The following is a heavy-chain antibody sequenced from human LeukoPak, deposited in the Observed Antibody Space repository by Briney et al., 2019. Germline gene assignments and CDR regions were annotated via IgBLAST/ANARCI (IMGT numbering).Heavy chain of an antibody. V-gene: IGHV4-38-2*02. D-gene: IGHD5-12*01. CDR1: GYSISSGYY. CDR2: IYHSGST. J-gene: IGHJ4*02. Sequence: SETLSLTCTVSGYSISSGYYWGWIRQPPGKGLEWIGSIYHSGSTYYNPSLKSRVTISVDTSKNQFSLKLSSVTAADTAVYYCARSAYSGYDPNYFDYWGQGTLVTVSS. CDR3: ARSAYSGYDPNYFDY.